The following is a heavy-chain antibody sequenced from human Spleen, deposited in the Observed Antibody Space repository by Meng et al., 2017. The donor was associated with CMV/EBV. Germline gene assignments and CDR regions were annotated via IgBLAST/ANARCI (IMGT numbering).Heavy chain of an antibody. CDR3: ARDRARGCSSTSCHGGTKYYYYYGMDV. CDR2: IYHSGST. CDR1: GGSISSSNW. D-gene: IGHD2-2*01. Sequence: GSLRLSCAVSGGSISSSNWWSWVRQPPGKGLEWIGEIYHSGSTNYNPSLKSRVTISVDKSKNQFSLKLSSVTAADTAVYYCARDRARGCSSTSCHGGTKYYYYYGMDVWGQGTTVTVSS. V-gene: IGHV4-4*02. J-gene: IGHJ6*02.